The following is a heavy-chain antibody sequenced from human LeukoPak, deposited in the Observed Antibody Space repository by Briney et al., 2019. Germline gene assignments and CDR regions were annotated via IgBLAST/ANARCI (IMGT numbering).Heavy chain of an antibody. V-gene: IGHV1-2*06. CDR3: ARGGYSSGWYYFEY. J-gene: IGHJ4*02. D-gene: IGHD6-19*01. Sequence: ASVKVSCKASGYIFTGYYMHWVRQAPGQGLEWMGRINPNSGGTNYAQKFQGRVTMTRDTSISTAHMELSSLTSDDTAVYYCARGGYSSGWYYFEYWGQRTLVTVSS. CDR1: GYIFTGYY. CDR2: INPNSGGT.